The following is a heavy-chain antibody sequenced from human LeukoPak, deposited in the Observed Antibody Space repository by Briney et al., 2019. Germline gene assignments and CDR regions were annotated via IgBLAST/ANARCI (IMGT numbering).Heavy chain of an antibody. CDR3: ARVHYDILTGSRVRNYYYGMDV. D-gene: IGHD3-9*01. CDR1: GFTFSSYA. Sequence: PGRSLRLSCAASGFTFSSYAMHWVRQAPGKGLEWVAVISYDGSNKYYADSVKGRFTISRDNSKNTLYLQMNSLRAEDTAVYYCARVHYDILTGSRVRNYYYGMDVWGQGTTVTVSS. CDR2: ISYDGSNK. J-gene: IGHJ6*02. V-gene: IGHV3-30-3*01.